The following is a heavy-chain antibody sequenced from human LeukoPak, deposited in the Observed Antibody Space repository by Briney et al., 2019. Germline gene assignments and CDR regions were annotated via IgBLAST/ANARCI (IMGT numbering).Heavy chain of an antibody. J-gene: IGHJ6*03. CDR2: IYTSGST. Sequence: PSETLSLTCTVSGGSISSFYWSWIRQPAGKGLEWIGRIYTSGSTNYNPSLKSRVTMSVDTSKNQFSLKLSSVTAADTAVYYCARDRKPHPSYYYMDVWGKGTTVTVSS. CDR3: ARDRKPHPSYYYMDV. D-gene: IGHD1-14*01. V-gene: IGHV4-4*07. CDR1: GGSISSFY.